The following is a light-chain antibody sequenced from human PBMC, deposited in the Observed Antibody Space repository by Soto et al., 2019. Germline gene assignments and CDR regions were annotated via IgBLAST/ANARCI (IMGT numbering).Light chain of an antibody. V-gene: IGKV3-11*01. J-gene: IGKJ4*01. CDR3: QHRSNWPLT. CDR1: QSVSSY. Sequence: EIVLTQSPATLSLSPGERATLSCRASQSVSSYLAWYQQKPGQAPRLLIYGASNRATGIPARFSGSGSGTDFTLTISSLEPEDFAVYYSQHRSNWPLTFGGGTKVEIK. CDR2: GAS.